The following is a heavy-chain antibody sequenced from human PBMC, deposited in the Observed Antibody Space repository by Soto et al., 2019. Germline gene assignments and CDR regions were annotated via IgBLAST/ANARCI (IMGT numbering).Heavy chain of an antibody. Sequence: QVQLQESGPGLVKPSETLSLTCTVSGGSISSYYWSWIRQPPGKGPEWIGYIYYSGSTDYNPSLKSRVTISVDTSKNQFSLKLSSVTAADTAVYYCARGFSGWYYFDYWGQGTLVTVSS. CDR2: IYYSGST. CDR1: GGSISSYY. J-gene: IGHJ4*02. CDR3: ARGFSGWYYFDY. D-gene: IGHD6-19*01. V-gene: IGHV4-59*01.